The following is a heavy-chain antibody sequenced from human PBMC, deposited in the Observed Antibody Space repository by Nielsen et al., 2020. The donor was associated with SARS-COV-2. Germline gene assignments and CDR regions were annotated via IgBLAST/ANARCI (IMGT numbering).Heavy chain of an antibody. D-gene: IGHD2-15*01. CDR3: ARDRDCSGGSCPGY. Sequence: ASVKVSCKASGYTFTGYYMHWVRQAPGQGLEWMGWINPNSGGTNYAQKFQGRVTMTRDTSISTAYMELSRLRSEDTAVYYCARDRDCSGGSCPGYWGQGTLVTVSS. V-gene: IGHV1-2*02. CDR1: GYTFTGYY. J-gene: IGHJ4*02. CDR2: INPNSGGT.